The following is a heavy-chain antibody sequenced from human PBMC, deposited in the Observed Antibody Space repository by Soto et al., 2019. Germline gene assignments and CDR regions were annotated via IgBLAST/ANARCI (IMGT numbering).Heavy chain of an antibody. V-gene: IGHV1-18*01. CDR2: ISGLNGNT. CDR3: AILIVRDSNRQFHS. Sequence: ASVKVSCKASGYTFTRYSINWVRQAPGQRLECMGWISGLNGNTNYAQKLQGRVSMTTDTSTSTAYMELRSLGSEDTAVYYCAILIVRDSNRQFHSRGQGT. J-gene: IGHJ5*01. D-gene: IGHD2-8*02. CDR1: GYTFTRYS.